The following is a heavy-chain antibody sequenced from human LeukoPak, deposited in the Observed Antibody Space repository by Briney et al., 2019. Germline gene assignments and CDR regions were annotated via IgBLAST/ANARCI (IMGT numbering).Heavy chain of an antibody. J-gene: IGHJ3*02. CDR3: ARQVTLGAFDI. CDR2: IYYSGST. V-gene: IGHV4-59*01. CDR1: GGSISSYY. D-gene: IGHD4-4*01. Sequence: SETLSLTCTVSGGSISSYYWSWLRQPPGKGLEWIGYIYYSGSTNYNPSLKSRVTISVDTSKNQFSLKLSSVTAADTAVYYCARQVTLGAFDIWGQGTMVTVSS.